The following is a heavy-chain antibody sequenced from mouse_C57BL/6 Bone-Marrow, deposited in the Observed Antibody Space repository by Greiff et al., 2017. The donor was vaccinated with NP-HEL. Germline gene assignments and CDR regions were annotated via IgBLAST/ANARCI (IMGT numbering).Heavy chain of an antibody. CDR3: ARPTYDYTFAY. V-gene: IGHV1-19*01. Sequence: EVQLVESGPVLVKPGASVKMSCKASGYTFTDYYMNWVKQSHGKSLEWIGVINPYNGGTSYNQKFKGKATLTVDKSSSTAYMELNSLTSEDSAVYYCARPTYDYTFAYWGQGTLVTVSA. CDR1: GYTFTDYY. J-gene: IGHJ3*01. D-gene: IGHD2-4*01. CDR2: INPYNGGT.